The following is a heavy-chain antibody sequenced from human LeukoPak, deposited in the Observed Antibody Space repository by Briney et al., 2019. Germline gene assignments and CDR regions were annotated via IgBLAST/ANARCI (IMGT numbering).Heavy chain of an antibody. D-gene: IGHD6-19*01. Sequence: SETLSLTCTVSGGSISSYYWSWIRQPPGKGLEWIGYIYYSGSTNYNPSLKSRVTISVDTSKNQFSLMLSSVTAADTAVYYCASHRGSSGWTPFDYWGQGTPVTVSS. V-gene: IGHV4-59*08. CDR2: IYYSGST. CDR1: GGSISSYY. J-gene: IGHJ4*02. CDR3: ASHRGSSGWTPFDY.